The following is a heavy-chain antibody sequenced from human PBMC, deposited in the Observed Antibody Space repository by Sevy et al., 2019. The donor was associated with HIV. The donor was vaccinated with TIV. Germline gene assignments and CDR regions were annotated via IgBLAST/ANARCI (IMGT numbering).Heavy chain of an antibody. J-gene: IGHJ4*02. CDR1: GGTFSRYP. CDR3: ALAAQVTMKVAGGFFEY. V-gene: IGHV1-69*13. CDR2: IIPIFGTT. D-gene: IGHD3-22*01. Sequence: ASVKVSCKASGGTFSRYPFSWVRQAPGQGLEWMGGIIPIFGTTNYAQKFQGRVTITADESTSTAYMELSSPRSEDTAVYYCALAAQVTMKVAGGFFEYWGKGTLVTVSS.